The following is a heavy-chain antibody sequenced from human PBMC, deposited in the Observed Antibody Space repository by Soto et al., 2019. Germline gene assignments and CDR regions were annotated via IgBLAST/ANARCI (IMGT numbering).Heavy chain of an antibody. CDR3: ASPTYSSSSGIEY. J-gene: IGHJ4*02. V-gene: IGHV3-30-3*01. CDR1: GFTFSSYA. D-gene: IGHD6-6*01. Sequence: QVQLVESGGGVVQPGRSLRLSCAASGFTFSSYAMHWVRQAPGKGLEWVAVISYDGSNKYYADSVKGRFTISRDNSKNTLYLQMNSRRAEDTAVYYCASPTYSSSSGIEYWGQGTLVTVSS. CDR2: ISYDGSNK.